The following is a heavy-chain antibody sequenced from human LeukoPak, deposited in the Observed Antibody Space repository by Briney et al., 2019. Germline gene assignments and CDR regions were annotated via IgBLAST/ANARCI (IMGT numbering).Heavy chain of an antibody. V-gene: IGHV4-59*08. CDR2: ISYSGNT. D-gene: IGHD3-9*01. J-gene: IGHJ4*02. Sequence: SETLSLTCTVSGDSIRPYYWNWVRQSPGKGLEWLGYISYSGNTNYHPSIKSRVTISLDTSKNQFSLKLSSVTAADTAVYYCAALTGYQYFDYWGQGTLVTVSS. CDR1: GDSIRPYY. CDR3: AALTGYQYFDY.